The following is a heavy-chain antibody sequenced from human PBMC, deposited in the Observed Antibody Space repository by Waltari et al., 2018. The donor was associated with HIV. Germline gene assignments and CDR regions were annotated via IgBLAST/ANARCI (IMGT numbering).Heavy chain of an antibody. CDR2: VRGGGDST. Sequence: EVQLSESGGGLVQPGGPLRLSCAAFGFTFSSFAMSWVRQAPGEGMEWVSAVRGGGDSTCYADSVKGRFTISRDNSKDTVYMQMNSLRVEDTAVYYCAKASESSGYYYEKGADYWGQGTLVTVSS. J-gene: IGHJ4*02. CDR3: AKASESSGYYYEKGADY. D-gene: IGHD6-19*01. CDR1: GFTFSSFA. V-gene: IGHV3-23*01.